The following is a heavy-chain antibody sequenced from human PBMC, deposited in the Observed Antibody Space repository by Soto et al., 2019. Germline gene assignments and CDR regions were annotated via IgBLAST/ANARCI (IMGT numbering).Heavy chain of an antibody. CDR2: IYFTGST. Sequence: PSETLSLTCTVSGDTIGRYYWSWIRQPPGKGLEWIGYIYFTGSTNYNPSLKSRVTISVDTSKNQFSLKLSSVTAADTAVYYCARGSCSSASCYTGDYWGQGTLVTVSS. J-gene: IGHJ4*02. D-gene: IGHD2-2*02. V-gene: IGHV4-59*01. CDR3: ARGSCSSASCYTGDY. CDR1: GDTIGRYY.